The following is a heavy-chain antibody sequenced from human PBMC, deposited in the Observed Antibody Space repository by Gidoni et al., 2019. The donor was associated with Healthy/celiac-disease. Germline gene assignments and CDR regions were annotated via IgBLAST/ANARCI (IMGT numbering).Heavy chain of an antibody. CDR1: GFTFCTYA. J-gene: IGHJ6*03. CDR3: AKNYDGYYYYYMDV. CDR2: ISGSGAST. D-gene: IGHD3-3*01. Sequence: EVQLLESGGGLVRPGGSLRLSCAASGFTFCTYALRWVRQAPGKGLEWVSAISGSGASTYYADSVKGRFTISRDNSKNTMYLQMNSLRAEDTAVYYCAKNYDGYYYYYMDVWGKGTTVTVSS. V-gene: IGHV3-23*01.